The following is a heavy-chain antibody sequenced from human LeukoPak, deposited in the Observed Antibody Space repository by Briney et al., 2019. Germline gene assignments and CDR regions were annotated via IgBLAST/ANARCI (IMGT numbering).Heavy chain of an antibody. Sequence: ASETLSLTCTVSGGSISSYYWSWIRQPPGKGLEWIGYIYYSGSTNYNPSLKSRVTISVDTSKNQFSLKLSSVTAADTVVYYCARGGYSSSWIPFDYWGQGTLVTVSS. CDR1: GGSISSYY. V-gene: IGHV4-59*01. J-gene: IGHJ4*02. CDR2: IYYSGST. D-gene: IGHD6-13*01. CDR3: ARGGYSSSWIPFDY.